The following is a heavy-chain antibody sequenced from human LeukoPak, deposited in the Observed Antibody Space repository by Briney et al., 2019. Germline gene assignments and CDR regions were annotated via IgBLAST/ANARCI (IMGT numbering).Heavy chain of an antibody. D-gene: IGHD3-22*01. CDR1: GYSFTSYW. CDR3: ARTGEYYYDSSGYYLMDY. J-gene: IGHJ4*02. V-gene: IGHV5-51*01. Sequence: GESLKISCKGSGYSFTSYWIGWLRQIPGKGLEWMGIIYPGDSDTRYSPSFQGQVTISADKSISTAYLQWSSLKASDTAMYYCARTGEYYYDSSGYYLMDYWGQGTLVTVSS. CDR2: IYPGDSDT.